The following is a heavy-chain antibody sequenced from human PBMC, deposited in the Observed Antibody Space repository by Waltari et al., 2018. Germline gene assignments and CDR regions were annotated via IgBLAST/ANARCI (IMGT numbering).Heavy chain of an antibody. CDR1: GFTVSNNY. V-gene: IGHV3-53*01. CDR3: ATDVSGWVDFEH. CDR2: IYYNERT. J-gene: IGHJ4*02. Sequence: EVQLVESGGGLIQPGGSLRLSCAASGFTVSNNYVSWVRQAPGKGLEWVSTIYYNERTDYADSVKGRFTISRDNVKNSLYLQMNSLRVEDTAVYYCATDVSGWVDFEHWGRGTLVTVSS. D-gene: IGHD6-19*01.